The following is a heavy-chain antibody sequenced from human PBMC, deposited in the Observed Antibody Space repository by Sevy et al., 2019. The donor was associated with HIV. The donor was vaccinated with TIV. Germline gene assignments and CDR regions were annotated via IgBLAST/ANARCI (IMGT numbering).Heavy chain of an antibody. J-gene: IGHJ6*02. D-gene: IGHD4-17*01. V-gene: IGHV3-11*01. CDR2: ISGSGDTI. CDR1: GFTISDYY. CDR3: ARDHVKDGDLGDYYYYAIDV. Sequence: GGSLRLSCAASGFTISDYYMSWIRQAPGKGLEWLSYISGSGDTIYYAESVKGRFTISRDNAKNSLYLEMNSLRAEDTAVYYCARDHVKDGDLGDYYYYAIDVWGQGTSVTVSS.